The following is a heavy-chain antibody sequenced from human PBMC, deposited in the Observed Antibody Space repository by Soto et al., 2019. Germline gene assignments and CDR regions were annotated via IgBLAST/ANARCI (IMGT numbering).Heavy chain of an antibody. CDR3: AGQGGSRLNWFDP. CDR2: ISSSTI. Sequence: EVQLVESGGGLVQPGGSLRLSCAASGFTFSTYSMNWVRQAPGKGLEWVSYISSSTIYYADSVKGRFTISRDNAKNSLYLQMNSLRAEDTAVYYCAGQGGSRLNWFDPWGQGTLVTFSS. D-gene: IGHD6-13*01. V-gene: IGHV3-48*01. J-gene: IGHJ5*02. CDR1: GFTFSTYS.